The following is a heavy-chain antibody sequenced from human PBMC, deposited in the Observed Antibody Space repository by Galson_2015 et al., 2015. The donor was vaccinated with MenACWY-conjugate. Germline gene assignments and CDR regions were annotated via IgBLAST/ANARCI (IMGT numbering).Heavy chain of an antibody. CDR3: AKGEMAKTYSGFDY. J-gene: IGHJ4*02. D-gene: IGHD3-10*01. CDR1: GFSFSSYA. CDR2: ISGSGGST. V-gene: IGHV3-23*01. Sequence: SLRLSYAASGFSFSSYAMSWVRQAPGKGLEWVSAISGSGGSTYYADSVKGRFTISRDNSKNTLYLQMNSLRAEDTAVYYCAKGEMAKTYSGFDYWGQGTLVTVFS.